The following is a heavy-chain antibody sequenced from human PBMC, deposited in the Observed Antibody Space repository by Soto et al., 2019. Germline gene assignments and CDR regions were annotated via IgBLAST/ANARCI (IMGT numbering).Heavy chain of an antibody. D-gene: IGHD2-2*01. V-gene: IGHV3-23*01. J-gene: IGHJ4*02. CDR3: AKLDCSSTSCSDYFDY. CDR2: ISGSGGST. Sequence: PGGSLRVSCAASGFTFSSDAVSWVRQAPGKGLQWVSAISGSGGSTYYADSVKGRFTISRDNSKNTLYLQMNSLRAEDTAVYYCAKLDCSSTSCSDYFDYWGQGTLVTVSS. CDR1: GFTFSSDA.